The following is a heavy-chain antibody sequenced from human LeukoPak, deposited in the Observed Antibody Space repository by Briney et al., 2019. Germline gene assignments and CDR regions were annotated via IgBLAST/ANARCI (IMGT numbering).Heavy chain of an antibody. V-gene: IGHV4-39*07. CDR3: ARGEVLTRAFDI. Sequence: SETLSLTCTVSGGSISSSSYYWGWIRLPPGKGLEWIGSIYYSGSAYYNPSLKSRVTISVDTSKNQFSLKLSSVTAADTAVYYCARGEVLTRAFDIWGQGTMVTVSS. CDR1: GGSISSSSYY. D-gene: IGHD3-10*01. CDR2: IYYSGSA. J-gene: IGHJ3*02.